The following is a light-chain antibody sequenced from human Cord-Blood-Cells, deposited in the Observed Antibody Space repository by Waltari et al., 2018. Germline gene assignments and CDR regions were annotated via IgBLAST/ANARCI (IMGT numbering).Light chain of an antibody. Sequence: DIQMTQSPSSLSASVGDRVTITCQASQDISNYLNWYQQKPGKAPKLLIYDASNLETGVPSRFSGSGSGTDFTFTISSLHPEDIATYYCQQYDNLPPSLTFGGGTKVEIK. CDR2: DAS. CDR3: QQYDNLPPSLT. V-gene: IGKV1-33*01. J-gene: IGKJ4*01. CDR1: QDISNY.